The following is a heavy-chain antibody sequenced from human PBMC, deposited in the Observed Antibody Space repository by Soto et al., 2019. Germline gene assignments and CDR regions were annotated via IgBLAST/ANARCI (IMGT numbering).Heavy chain of an antibody. V-gene: IGHV3-23*01. CDR3: GKVMTDYSKAVGDD. CDR1: GFTFASYA. Sequence: GGSLRLSCATSGFTFASYAMTWVRQAPGKGLEWVSSITTGGINTHYADFVRGRFTISRDNSKNTVYLEMKTLSAEDTAVYYCGKVMTDYSKAVGDDWGQGTLVTVYS. J-gene: IGHJ4*02. CDR2: ITTGGINT. D-gene: IGHD4-4*01.